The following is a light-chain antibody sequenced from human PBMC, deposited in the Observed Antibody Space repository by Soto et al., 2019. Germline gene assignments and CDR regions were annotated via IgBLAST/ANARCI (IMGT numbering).Light chain of an antibody. CDR3: QHRHN. V-gene: IGKV3-11*01. CDR2: DAS. CDR1: QSVSRD. Sequence: DIVLTQSPATLSLSPGERATLSCRASQSVSRDFAWYQQKRGQAPRLLIYDASNRATGIPARFSGSWSGTDFTLTISSLQPEDFAVYYCQHRHNFGPGTKVDFK. J-gene: IGKJ3*01.